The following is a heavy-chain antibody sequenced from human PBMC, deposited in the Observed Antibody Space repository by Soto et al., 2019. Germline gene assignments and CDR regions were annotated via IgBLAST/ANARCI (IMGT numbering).Heavy chain of an antibody. V-gene: IGHV3-23*01. CDR2: ISGSGGST. D-gene: IGHD1-26*01. CDR3: AKRAWGYFYFDY. Sequence: EVQLLESGGGLVQPGGSLRLSCAASGFTFSSYAMSWVRQAPGKGLEWVSVISGSGGSTYYADSVKGRFTISRDNSKNTVHLQMNSLRAEDTAVYYCAKRAWGYFYFDYWGQGTLVTVSS. CDR1: GFTFSSYA. J-gene: IGHJ4*02.